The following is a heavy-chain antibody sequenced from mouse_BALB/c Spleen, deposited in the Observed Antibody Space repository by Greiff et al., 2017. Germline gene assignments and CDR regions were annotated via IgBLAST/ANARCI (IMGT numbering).Heavy chain of an antibody. CDR2: ISSGGSYT. D-gene: IGHD2-4*01. CDR1: GFTFSSYA. CDR3: ARSSTMITFAY. Sequence: EVQRVESGGGLVKPGGSLKLSCAASGFTFSSYAMSWVRQSPEKRLEWVAEISSGGSYTYYPDTVTGRFTISRDNAKNTLYLEMSSLRSEDTAMYYCARSSTMITFAYWGQGTLVTVSA. V-gene: IGHV5-9-4*01. J-gene: IGHJ3*01.